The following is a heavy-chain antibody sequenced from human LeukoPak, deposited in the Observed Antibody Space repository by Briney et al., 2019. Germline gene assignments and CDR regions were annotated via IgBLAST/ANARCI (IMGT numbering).Heavy chain of an antibody. CDR2: ISAYNSNT. J-gene: IGHJ6*02. Sequence: ASVKVSCKPSGYTFTSYGISWVRQAPGRGLEWMGWISAYNSNTNNAQQLQGRVTMTTDTSTSTAYMELRSVRSDDTAVYCCARTGDYSSGWYLMDYYGMDVWGQGTTVTVSS. D-gene: IGHD6-19*01. V-gene: IGHV1-18*01. CDR1: GYTFTSYG. CDR3: ARTGDYSSGWYLMDYYGMDV.